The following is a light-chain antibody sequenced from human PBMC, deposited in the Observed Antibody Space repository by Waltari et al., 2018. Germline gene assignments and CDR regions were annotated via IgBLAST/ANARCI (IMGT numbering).Light chain of an antibody. CDR1: SSDLGGYNY. CDR2: EVT. CDR3: SSYAGSNYVA. V-gene: IGLV2-8*01. J-gene: IGLJ2*01. Sequence: QSALTQPPSASGSPGQSVTISCTGTSSDLGGYNYVSWYQQRPGKAPKLLIYEVTKRPSGFPDRFSGSKSANTASLTVSGLQAEDEADYYCSSYAGSNYVAFGGGTKLTVL.